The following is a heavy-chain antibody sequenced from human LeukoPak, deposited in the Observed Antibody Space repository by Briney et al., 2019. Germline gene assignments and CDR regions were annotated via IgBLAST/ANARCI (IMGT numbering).Heavy chain of an antibody. CDR2: INPSGGST. J-gene: IGHJ4*02. Sequence: ASVKVSCKASGYTFTSYYMHWVRQPPRQGLEWMGIINPSGGSTSYAQKFQGRVTMTRDTSTSTVYMELSSLRSEDTAVYYCARSFTSSGVLPAAMEYWGQGTLVTVSS. CDR1: GYTFTSYY. V-gene: IGHV1-46*01. CDR3: ARSFTSSGVLPAAMEY. D-gene: IGHD2-2*01.